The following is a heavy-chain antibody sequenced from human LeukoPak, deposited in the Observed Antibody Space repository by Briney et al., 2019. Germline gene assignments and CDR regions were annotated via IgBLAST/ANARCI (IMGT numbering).Heavy chain of an antibody. V-gene: IGHV3-48*01. CDR1: GFIFSSYS. J-gene: IGHJ5*02. D-gene: IGHD3-10*01. CDR2: ISSGSVTI. Sequence: GGSLRLSCAASGFIFSSYSMNWVRQAPGKGLEWLSFISSGSVTIYYTDSVKGRFTISRDNAKNSLYLQMNSLRAEDTAVYYCARASMVRGTARFDPWGQGTLVTVSS. CDR3: ARASMVRGTARFDP.